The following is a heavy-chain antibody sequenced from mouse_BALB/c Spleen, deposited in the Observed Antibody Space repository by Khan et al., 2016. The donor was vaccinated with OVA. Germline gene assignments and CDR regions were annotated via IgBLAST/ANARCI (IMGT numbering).Heavy chain of an antibody. CDR2: ISSGGAST. CDR3: ADHLTGSFAN. D-gene: IGHD4-1*01. V-gene: IGHV5-6*01. J-gene: IGHJ3*01. Sequence: EVELVESGGDLVKPGGSLKLSCAASGFTFSSYSMSWVRQTPDKRLEWVASISSGGASTYYPDSVKGRFTISRENARNTLDLQMSDLKSEDTAMYYCADHLTGSFANGGQGTLVTVSA. CDR1: GFTFSSYS.